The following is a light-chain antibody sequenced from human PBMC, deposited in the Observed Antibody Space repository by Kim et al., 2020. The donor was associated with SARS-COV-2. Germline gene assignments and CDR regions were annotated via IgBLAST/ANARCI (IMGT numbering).Light chain of an antibody. CDR3: AAWDDRLSGRV. CDR2: GNN. Sequence: QSVLTQPPSASGTPGQRVTISCSGSSSNIEKNYVYWYQQVPGTAPKVLIYGNNQRPSGVPDRLSGSKSGTSASLAISGLRSEDEADYYCAAWDDRLSGRVFGGGTQLTVL. J-gene: IGLJ3*02. CDR1: SSNIEKNY. V-gene: IGLV1-47*01.